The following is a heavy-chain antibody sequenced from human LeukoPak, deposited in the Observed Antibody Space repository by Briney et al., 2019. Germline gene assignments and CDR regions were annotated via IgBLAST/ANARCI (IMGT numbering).Heavy chain of an antibody. J-gene: IGHJ4*02. Sequence: ASVKVSCKASGYTFTTYGITWVRQAPGQGLEWMGWISGYNGNTNYAQNLQGRVTMTTDTSTSTAYMGRRSLRSDDTAVYYCARVSPVRDYYFDYWAQGTLVTVSS. D-gene: IGHD3/OR15-3a*01. CDR2: ISGYNGNT. V-gene: IGHV1-18*01. CDR3: ARVSPVRDYYFDY. CDR1: GYTFTTYG.